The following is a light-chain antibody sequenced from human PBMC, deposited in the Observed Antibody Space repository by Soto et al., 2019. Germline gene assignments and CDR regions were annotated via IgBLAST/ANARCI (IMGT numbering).Light chain of an antibody. Sequence: VMTQSPATMSVSRGARATLCCRASQSVSSNLAWYQQKPGQAPRRLIYGASTRATGIPARFSGSGSGTEFTLTISSLQSEDFEVYYCQPDNYRPPITNAQGAPLVIK. J-gene: IGKJ5*01. CDR3: QPDNYRPPIT. CDR1: QSVSSN. V-gene: IGKV3-15*01. CDR2: GAS.